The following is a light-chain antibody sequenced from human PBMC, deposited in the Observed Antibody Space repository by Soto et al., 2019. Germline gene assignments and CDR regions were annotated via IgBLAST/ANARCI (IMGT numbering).Light chain of an antibody. J-gene: IGLJ1*01. CDR3: SSSKNSSTRYV. CDR1: SSDVGGYNY. CDR2: EVS. V-gene: IGLV2-14*01. Sequence: QSVLTQPASVSGSPGQSITISCTGTSSDVGGYNYVSWYQQHPGKAPKLMTYEVSNRPSGVSSRFSGSKSGYTASLTISGLQAEDEADYYCSSSKNSSTRYVFGTGTKVTVL.